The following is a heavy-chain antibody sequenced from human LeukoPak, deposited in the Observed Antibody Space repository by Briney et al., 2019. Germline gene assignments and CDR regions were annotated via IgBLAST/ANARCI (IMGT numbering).Heavy chain of an antibody. CDR2: IYHSGST. J-gene: IGHJ6*03. CDR1: GYSVSSGNY. D-gene: IGHD3-10*01. Sequence: SETLSLTCSVSGYSVSSGNYWGWIRQPPGKGLEWIGSIYHSGSTYYNPSLKRRVTVSVDTSKNQFSLKLSSVTAADTAVYYCAREIWGSGFYYMDVWGKGTTVTISS. CDR3: AREIWGSGFYYMDV. V-gene: IGHV4-38-2*02.